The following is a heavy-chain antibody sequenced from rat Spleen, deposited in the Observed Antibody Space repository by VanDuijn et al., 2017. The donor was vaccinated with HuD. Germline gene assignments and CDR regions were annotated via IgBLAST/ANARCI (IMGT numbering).Heavy chain of an antibody. Sequence: EVQLQESGPGHVKPSQSLSLTCSVTGYSITSSYRWNWIRKFPGNKLAWMGYINSAGTTTYHPSLKSLSSITRDQSKNQFFLQVNSVTTEDTATYYCASLYSSYSLYYFDYWGQGVMVTVSS. CDR3: ASLYSSYSLYYFDY. J-gene: IGHJ2*01. D-gene: IGHD1-2*01. CDR2: INSAGTT. CDR1: GYSITSSYR. V-gene: IGHV3-3*01.